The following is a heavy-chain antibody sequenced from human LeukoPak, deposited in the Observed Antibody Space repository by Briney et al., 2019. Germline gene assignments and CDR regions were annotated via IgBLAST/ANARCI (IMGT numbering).Heavy chain of an antibody. CDR2: ISGSGGST. CDR3: ATVLGYGYALRVKNNWFDP. CDR1: GFTFGSYG. J-gene: IGHJ5*02. D-gene: IGHD5-18*01. Sequence: PGGSLRLSCAASGFTFGSYGMSWVRQAPGKGLEWVSAISGSGGSTYYADSVKGRFTISRDNSKNTLYLQMNSLRAEDTAVYYCATVLGYGYALRVKNNWFDPWGQGTLVTVSS. V-gene: IGHV3-23*01.